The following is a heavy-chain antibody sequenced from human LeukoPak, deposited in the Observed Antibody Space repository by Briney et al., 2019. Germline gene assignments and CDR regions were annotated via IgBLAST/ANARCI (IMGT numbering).Heavy chain of an antibody. J-gene: IGHJ4*02. V-gene: IGHV4-59*01. Sequence: SETLSLTCTVSGVSINSYHWSWIRQPPGKGLEWIGNIYSGTTNYNPSLRRRVTILLDTSKNQFSLRLSSVTVADTALYYCARGQRWSDHWGQGTLVTVSS. CDR3: ARGQRWSDH. CDR2: IYSGTT. D-gene: IGHD4-23*01. CDR1: GVSINSYH.